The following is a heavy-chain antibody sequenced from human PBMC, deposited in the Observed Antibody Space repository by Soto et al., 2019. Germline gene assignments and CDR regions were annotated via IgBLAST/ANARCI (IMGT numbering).Heavy chain of an antibody. V-gene: IGHV4-34*01. CDR2: FNHSGST. J-gene: IGHJ6*02. Sequence: PSQTLSLTWAVYGGSFSGYYWSWNCQLPGKWLGCTGEFNHSGSTNYNPSLKSRVTISVDTSKNQFSLKRSSVTAAATAVDYCARGGTTWFNYYYGMDVWGQGTTVTVSS. CDR3: ARGGTTWFNYYYGMDV. CDR1: GGSFSGYY. D-gene: IGHD1-1*01.